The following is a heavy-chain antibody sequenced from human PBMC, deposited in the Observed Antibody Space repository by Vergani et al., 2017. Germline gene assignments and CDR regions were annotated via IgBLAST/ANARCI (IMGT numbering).Heavy chain of an antibody. D-gene: IGHD3-10*01. CDR3: ARGNYYGSGTYVDP. CDR2: IYSGDET. CDR1: GSTFSGNS. V-gene: IGHV3-66*02. J-gene: IGHJ5*02. Sequence: ELQLVESGGGLVQPGGSRKLSCQASGSTFSGNSMTWVRQAPGKGLEWVSHIYSGDETYYADSVKGGVTISRDTSKNTLHLQINNLRVEDTAVYYCARGNYYGSGTYVDPWGQGTLVTVSS.